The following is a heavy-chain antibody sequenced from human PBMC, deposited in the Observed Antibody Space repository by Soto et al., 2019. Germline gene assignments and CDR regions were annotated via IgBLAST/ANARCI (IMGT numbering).Heavy chain of an antibody. Sequence: QVQLVESGGGVVQPGRSLRLSCAASGFTFGRHGMHWVRQAPGKGLEWVGGRINDGSEKDYGDSMRGRFTLSRDNSKNTVFLQMNSLRAEDTAVYYCARDDDYGDNGLDYWGQGTLVTVSS. CDR2: RINDGSEK. CDR3: ARDDDYGDNGLDY. V-gene: IGHV3-33*05. CDR1: GFTFGRHG. J-gene: IGHJ4*02. D-gene: IGHD4-17*01.